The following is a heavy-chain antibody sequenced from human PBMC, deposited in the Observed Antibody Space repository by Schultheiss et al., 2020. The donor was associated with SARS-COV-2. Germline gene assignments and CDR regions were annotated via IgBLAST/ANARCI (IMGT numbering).Heavy chain of an antibody. V-gene: IGHV4-61*02. CDR3: ARGVEQLWHHYYYYGMDV. CDR2: IYTSGST. CDR1: GGSISSGSYY. Sequence: SETLSLTCTVSGGSISSGSYYWSWIRQPAGKGLEWIGRIYTSGSTNYNPSLKSRVTISVDTSKNQFSLKLSSVTAADTAVYYCARGVEQLWHHYYYYGMDVWGQGTTVTVSS. J-gene: IGHJ6*02. D-gene: IGHD6-6*01.